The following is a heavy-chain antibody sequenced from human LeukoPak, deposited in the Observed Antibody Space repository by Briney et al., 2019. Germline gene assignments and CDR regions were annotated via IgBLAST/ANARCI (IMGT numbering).Heavy chain of an antibody. CDR3: AKPGTAMVYYFDY. CDR2: ISGSGGST. V-gene: IGHV3-23*01. D-gene: IGHD5-18*01. J-gene: IGHJ4*02. Sequence: GGSLRLSCAASGFTFSSYAMSWVRQAPGKGLEWVSAISGSGGSTYYADSVKGRFTISRDNSKNTLYLQMNSLRAEDTAEYYCAKPGTAMVYYFDYWGQGTLVTVSS. CDR1: GFTFSSYA.